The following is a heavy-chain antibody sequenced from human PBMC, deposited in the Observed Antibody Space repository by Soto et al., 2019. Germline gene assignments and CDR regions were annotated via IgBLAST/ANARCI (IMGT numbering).Heavy chain of an antibody. J-gene: IGHJ4*02. V-gene: IGHV4-39*01. D-gene: IGHD1-20*01. CDR3: ARGGYNWNDVTDY. CDR2: IYYSGST. CDR1: GVSISSSSYY. Sequence: SETLSLTCTVSGVSISSSSYYWGWIRQPPGKGLEWIGSIYYSGSTYYNPSLKSRVTISVDTSKNQFSLKLSSVTAADTAVYYCARGGYNWNDVTDYWGLGTLVTVSS.